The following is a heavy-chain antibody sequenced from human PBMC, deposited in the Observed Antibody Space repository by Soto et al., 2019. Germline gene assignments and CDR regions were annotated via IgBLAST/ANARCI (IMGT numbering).Heavy chain of an antibody. V-gene: IGHV3-53*01. Sequence: TGGFLRLSCAASGFTVSSNYMRWVRQAPGKGLAWVSVIYSGGSTYYADSVMGRFTISRDNSKNRLYLQMNSLRAEDTAVYDCARGGGWGSGMDVWGQGTTVTVSS. CDR1: GFTVSSNY. J-gene: IGHJ6*02. CDR3: ARGGGWGSGMDV. D-gene: IGHD7-27*01. CDR2: IYSGGST.